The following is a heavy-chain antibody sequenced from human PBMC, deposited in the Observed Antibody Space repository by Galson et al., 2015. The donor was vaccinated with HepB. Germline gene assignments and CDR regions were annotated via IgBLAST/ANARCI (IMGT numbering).Heavy chain of an antibody. Sequence: SLRLSCAVSGFTFSRSGMSWVRQAPGRGLEWVSVISASGDSTYYADSVRGRLSISRDNSKNTLYLLMNSLRAEDTNVYYFATHSGSFSGYFDYWGQATLVTVSP. CDR3: ATHSGSFSGYFDY. CDR2: ISASGDST. V-gene: IGHV3-23*01. J-gene: IGHJ4*02. D-gene: IGHD1-26*01. CDR1: GFTFSRSG.